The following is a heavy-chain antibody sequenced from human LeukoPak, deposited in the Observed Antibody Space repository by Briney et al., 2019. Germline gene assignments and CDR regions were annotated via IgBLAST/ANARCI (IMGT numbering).Heavy chain of an antibody. CDR1: GYTFTGYY. D-gene: IGHD3-16*02. CDR2: INPNSGGT. J-gene: IGHJ5*02. CDR3: AKDLLRLGELSLRLSGWFDP. V-gene: IGHV1-2*02. Sequence: ASVKVSCKASGYTFTGYYMHWVRQAPGQGLEWMGWINPNSGGTNYAQKFQGRVTMTRDTSISTAYMELSRLRSDDTAVYYCAKDLLRLGELSLRLSGWFDPWGQGTLVTVSS.